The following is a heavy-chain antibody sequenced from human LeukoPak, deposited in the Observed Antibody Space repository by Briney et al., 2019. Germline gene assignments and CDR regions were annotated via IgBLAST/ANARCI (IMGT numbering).Heavy chain of an antibody. D-gene: IGHD3-10*01. CDR3: ARGCGVRGRGSYYGSGSRYNWFDP. CDR1: GGSFSGYY. Sequence: PETLSLTCAVYGGSFSGYYWSWIRQPPGKGLEWIGEINHSGSTNYNPSLKSRVTISVDTSKNQFSLKLSSVTAADTAVYYCARGCGVRGRGSYYGSGSRYNWFDPWGQGTLVTVSS. V-gene: IGHV4-34*01. J-gene: IGHJ5*02. CDR2: INHSGST.